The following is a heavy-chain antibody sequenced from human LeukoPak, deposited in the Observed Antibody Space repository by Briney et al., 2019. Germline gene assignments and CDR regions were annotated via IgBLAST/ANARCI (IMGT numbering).Heavy chain of an antibody. CDR1: GFTVSSNY. Sequence: PGGSLRLSCAASGFTVSSNYMSWVRQAPGEGLEWVSVIYSGGSTYYADSVKGRFTISRDNSKNTLYLQMNSLRAEDTAVYYCAREGDDDFWSGYYPYWGQGTLVTVSS. J-gene: IGHJ4*02. V-gene: IGHV3-53*01. CDR3: AREGDDDFWSGYYPY. D-gene: IGHD3-3*01. CDR2: IYSGGST.